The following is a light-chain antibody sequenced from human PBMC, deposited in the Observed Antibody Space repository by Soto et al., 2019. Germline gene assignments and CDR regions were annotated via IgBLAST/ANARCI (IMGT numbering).Light chain of an antibody. J-gene: IGKJ2*01. V-gene: IGKV3-20*01. CDR3: QQYGTAPYT. CDR1: QSVSSSF. CDR2: AVS. Sequence: EIVLTQSPGTPSLSPGERATLSCRTSQSVSSSFLAWYQHKPGQPPRLLIFAVSKRPSGIPDKFSGSGSGTDFTLTISRLEPEDVAVYYCQQYGTAPYTFGQGTKLEIK.